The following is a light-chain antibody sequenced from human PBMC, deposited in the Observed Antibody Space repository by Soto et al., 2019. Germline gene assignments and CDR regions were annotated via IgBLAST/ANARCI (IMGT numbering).Light chain of an antibody. CDR1: QSVSGDY. J-gene: IGKJ5*01. CDR2: DAS. V-gene: IGKV3-11*01. CDR3: QQRSNWIT. Sequence: EIVLTQSPGTLSLSPGEGATLSCRASQSVSGDYLAWYQSKPGQAPRLLIYDASNRATGIPARFSGSGSGTDFTLTISSLEPEDFAVYYCQQRSNWITFGQGTRLEIK.